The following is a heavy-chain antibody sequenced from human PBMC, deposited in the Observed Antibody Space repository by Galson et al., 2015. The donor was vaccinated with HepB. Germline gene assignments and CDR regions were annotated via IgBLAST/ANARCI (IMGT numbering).Heavy chain of an antibody. CDR2: IKNKRSGGTT. D-gene: IGHD6-13*01. CDR1: GFTFSNAW. CDR3: TTGYSSTWHDGY. Sequence: RLSCAASGFTFSNAWMNWVRQAPGKGLEWVGRIKNKRSGGTTDYSAAVKGRFTISRDDSKNTLFLQLDSLKTEDTAVYYCTTGYSSTWHDGYWGQGTLVAVSS. J-gene: IGHJ4*02. V-gene: IGHV3-15*01.